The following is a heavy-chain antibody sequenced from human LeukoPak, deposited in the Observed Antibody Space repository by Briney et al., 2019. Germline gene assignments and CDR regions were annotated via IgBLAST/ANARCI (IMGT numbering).Heavy chain of an antibody. CDR2: IKQDGSEK. V-gene: IGHV3-7*01. CDR1: GFTLSSYW. D-gene: IGHD3-3*01. CDR3: ARLRYHDFWSGYWKYYYYMDV. J-gene: IGHJ6*03. Sequence: GGSLRFSCAASGFTLSSYWMSWVRQAPRKGLEWVADIKQDGSEKYYVYSVKGRFTISRDNAKNSLYLQMNSLRAEDTAVYHCARLRYHDFWSGYWKYYYYMDVWGKGTTVTVSS.